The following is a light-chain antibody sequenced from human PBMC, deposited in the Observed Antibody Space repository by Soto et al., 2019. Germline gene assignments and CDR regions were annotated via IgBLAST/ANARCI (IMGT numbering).Light chain of an antibody. CDR3: QQTYNPPRT. J-gene: IGKJ1*01. CDR2: AAS. V-gene: IGKV1-39*01. Sequence: DIQMTQSPSSLSASVGDRVTITCRASETIASYLNWYQQRPGKAPKLLIYAASSLQSGVPSRFGGSGSGPDFTLTITSLQPEDFATYYCQQTYNPPRTFGQGTRL. CDR1: ETIASY.